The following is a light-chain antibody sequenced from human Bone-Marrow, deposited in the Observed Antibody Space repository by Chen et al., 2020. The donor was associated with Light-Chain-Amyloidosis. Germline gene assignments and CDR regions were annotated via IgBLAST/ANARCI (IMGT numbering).Light chain of an antibody. J-gene: IGKJ4*01. CDR3: QQYGTSPLT. CDR1: QTISSNY. Sequence: EIVLTQSPGTLSLSPGEGASLSCRASQTISSNYLTWYQQKFGQAPRLLIYGSSSRATGIPDRFNGSGSGTDFTLTINRLEPEDFAMYYCQQYGTSPLTFGGGTKVEIK. V-gene: IGKV3-20*01. CDR2: GSS.